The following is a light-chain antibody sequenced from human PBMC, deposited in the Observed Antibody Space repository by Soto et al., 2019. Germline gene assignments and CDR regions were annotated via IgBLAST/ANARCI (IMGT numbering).Light chain of an antibody. CDR3: QQYGSPGT. CDR1: QSVSNNY. J-gene: IGKJ1*01. CDR2: GAS. V-gene: IGKV3-20*01. Sequence: IVMTQSPATLSVSPGERATLSCRASQSVSNNYLAWYQQKPGQAPRLLIYGASSRATGIPDRFSGSGSGTDFTLTISRLEPEDFAVYYCQQYGSPGTFGQGTKVDIK.